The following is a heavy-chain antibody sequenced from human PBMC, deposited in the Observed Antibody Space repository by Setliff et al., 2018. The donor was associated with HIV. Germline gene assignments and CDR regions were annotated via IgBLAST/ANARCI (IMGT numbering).Heavy chain of an antibody. J-gene: IGHJ5*02. Sequence: ASVKVSCKASGYTFTSYGITWVRQAPGQGLEWMAWISAYNGNTNHAQKYHDRVSMTIDTSTSTAYMELRSLRSDDTAVYYCARGSPYGGLHWFDPWGQGTLVTVSS. CDR3: ARGSPYGGLHWFDP. CDR2: ISAYNGNT. D-gene: IGHD2-15*01. V-gene: IGHV1-18*01. CDR1: GYTFTSYG.